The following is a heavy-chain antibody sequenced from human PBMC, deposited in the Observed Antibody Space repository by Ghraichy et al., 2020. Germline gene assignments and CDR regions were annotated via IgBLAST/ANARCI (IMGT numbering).Heavy chain of an antibody. D-gene: IGHD2-2*01. CDR2: INHSGST. CDR1: GGSFSGYY. J-gene: IGHJ4*02. Sequence: YAVYGGSFSGYYWSWIRQPPGKGLEWIGEINHSGSTNYNPSLKSRVTISVDTSKNQFSLKLSSVTAADTAVYYCARGRSRPRLGYCSSTSCRQFDYWGQGTLVTVSS. CDR3: ARGRSRPRLGYCSSTSCRQFDY. V-gene: IGHV4-34*01.